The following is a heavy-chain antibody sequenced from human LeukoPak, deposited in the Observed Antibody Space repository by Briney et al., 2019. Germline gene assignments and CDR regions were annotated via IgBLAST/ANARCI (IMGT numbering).Heavy chain of an antibody. CDR3: ARSLDTAMVGY. CDR1: GGSISSSSYY. J-gene: IGHJ4*02. V-gene: IGHV4-39*01. Sequence: SGTLSLTCTVSGGSISSSSYYWGWIRQPPGKGLEWIGSIYYSGSTYYNPSLKSRVTISVDTSKNQFSLKLSSVTAADTAVYYCARSLDTAMVGYWGQGTLVTVSS. D-gene: IGHD5-18*01. CDR2: IYYSGST.